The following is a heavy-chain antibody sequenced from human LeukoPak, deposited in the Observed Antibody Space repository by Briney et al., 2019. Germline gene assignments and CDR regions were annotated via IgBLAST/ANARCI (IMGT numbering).Heavy chain of an antibody. V-gene: IGHV1-69*06. J-gene: IGHJ6*03. Sequence: GASVKVSCKASGGTFSSYAISWVRQAPGQGLEWMGGIIPIFGTANYAQKFQGRVTITADKSTSTAYMELSSLRSEDTAVYYCAEGDMVRGARAPYYYYYYMDVWGKGTTVTISS. CDR3: AEGDMVRGARAPYYYYYYMDV. CDR1: GGTFSSYA. CDR2: IIPIFGTA. D-gene: IGHD3-10*01.